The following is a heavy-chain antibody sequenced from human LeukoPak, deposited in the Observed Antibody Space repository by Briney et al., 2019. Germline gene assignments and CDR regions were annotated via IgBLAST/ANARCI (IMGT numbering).Heavy chain of an antibody. CDR2: INPNSGGT. Sequence: SVKVSCQASVYTFTGYYMHWVRQAPGQGLEWMGWINPNSGGTNYAQKFQGRVTMTRDTSISTAYMELSRLRSDDTAVYYCARDQVFGIAVAGTDYWGQGTLVTVSS. D-gene: IGHD6-19*01. CDR3: ARDQVFGIAVAGTDY. V-gene: IGHV1-2*02. J-gene: IGHJ4*02. CDR1: VYTFTGYY.